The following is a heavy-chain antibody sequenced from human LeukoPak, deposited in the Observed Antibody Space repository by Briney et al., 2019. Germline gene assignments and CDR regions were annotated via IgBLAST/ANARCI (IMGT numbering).Heavy chain of an antibody. D-gene: IGHD2-15*01. J-gene: IGHJ4*02. Sequence: PGGSLRLSCAASGFTFDYYWMTWVRQAPGKGLEWLANIKESGSEKYYVDSVKGRFTISRDNAKNSLYLQMNSLRVEDTADYYCARGWGKTGKCRGGTCNNPQMGVCGRGTLVTVSS. CDR3: ARGWGKTGKCRGGTCNNPQMGV. V-gene: IGHV3-7*01. CDR1: GFTFDYYW. CDR2: IKESGSEK.